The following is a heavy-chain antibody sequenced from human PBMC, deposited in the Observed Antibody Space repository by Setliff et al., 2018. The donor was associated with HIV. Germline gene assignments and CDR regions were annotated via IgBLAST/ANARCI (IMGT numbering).Heavy chain of an antibody. CDR2: VSAYNGNT. CDR3: ARAAVAGPWRKLDY. J-gene: IGHJ4*02. V-gene: IGHV1-18*01. Sequence: ASVKVSCKASGYTFTSFGISWVRQAPGQGLEWMGRVSAYNGNTDHAQRLQGRVTMTTDTSTRTAYMELRSLRSDDTAVYYGARAAVAGPWRKLDYWGQGTLVTVSS. CDR1: GYTFTSFG. D-gene: IGHD6-19*01.